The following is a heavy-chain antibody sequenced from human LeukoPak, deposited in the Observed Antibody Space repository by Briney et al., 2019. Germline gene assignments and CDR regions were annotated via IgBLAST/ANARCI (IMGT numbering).Heavy chain of an antibody. Sequence: PGGSLRLSCAASGFTFSSYWMHWVRQAPGKGLVWVSRINSDGSSTSYADSVKGRFTISRDNAKNTLYLQMNSLRAEDTAVYYCARVREAGAYFDYWGQGTLVTVSS. CDR1: GFTFSSYW. D-gene: IGHD1-26*01. CDR2: INSDGSST. V-gene: IGHV3-74*01. J-gene: IGHJ4*02. CDR3: ARVREAGAYFDY.